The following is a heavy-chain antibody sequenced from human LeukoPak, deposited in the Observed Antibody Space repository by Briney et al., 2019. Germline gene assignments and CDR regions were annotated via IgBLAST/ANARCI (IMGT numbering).Heavy chain of an antibody. CDR3: AKEVTRGYYYDSSGLDY. CDR2: ISGSGGST. Sequence: PGGSLRLSCAASGFTFSSYAMSWVRQAPGKGLEWVSAISGSGGSTYYADSVKGRFTLSRDNSKNTLYLQMNSLRAEDTAVYYWAKEVTRGYYYDSSGLDYWGQGTLVTVSS. V-gene: IGHV3-23*01. D-gene: IGHD3-22*01. CDR1: GFTFSSYA. J-gene: IGHJ4*02.